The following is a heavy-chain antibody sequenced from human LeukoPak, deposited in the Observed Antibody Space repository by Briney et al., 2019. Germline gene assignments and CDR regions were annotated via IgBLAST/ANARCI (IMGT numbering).Heavy chain of an antibody. V-gene: IGHV1-2*02. CDR3: ARGYCSSTCCNDAFDI. D-gene: IGHD2-2*01. J-gene: IGHJ3*02. Sequence: GASVKVSCKASGYTFTGYYMHWVRRAPGQGLEWMGWINPNSGGTNYAQKFQGRVTMTRDTSISTAYMELSRLRSDDTAVYYCARGYCSSTCCNDAFDIWGQGTMVTVSS. CDR2: INPNSGGT. CDR1: GYTFTGYY.